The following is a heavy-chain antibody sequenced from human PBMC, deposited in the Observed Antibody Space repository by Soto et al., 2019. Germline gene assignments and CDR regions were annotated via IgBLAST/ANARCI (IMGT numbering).Heavy chain of an antibody. CDR3: AKVDTAMVSPFSD. Sequence: GGSLRLSCAASGFTFSSYWMHWVRQAPGKGLVWVSRINSDGSSTSYADSVKGRFTISRDNAKNTLYLQMNSLRAEDTAVYYCAKVDTAMVSPFSDWGQGALVTVSS. J-gene: IGHJ4*02. D-gene: IGHD5-18*01. CDR1: GFTFSSYW. V-gene: IGHV3-74*01. CDR2: INSDGSST.